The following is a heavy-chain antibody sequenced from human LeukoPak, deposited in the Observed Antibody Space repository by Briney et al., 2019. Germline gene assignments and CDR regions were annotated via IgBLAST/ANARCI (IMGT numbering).Heavy chain of an antibody. CDR3: ASDFLGFGDYYAFNI. J-gene: IGHJ3*02. D-gene: IGHD3-10*01. V-gene: IGHV3-48*02. CDR1: GFTFSTSS. Sequence: GSLRLSCAASGFTFSTSSMNWVRQAPGKGLEWLSYISGSSTKIFYADSLKGRFTISRDNAKNSLYLQVNSLRDEDTAVYYCASDFLGFGDYYAFNIWGQGTMVSVSS. CDR2: ISGSSTKI.